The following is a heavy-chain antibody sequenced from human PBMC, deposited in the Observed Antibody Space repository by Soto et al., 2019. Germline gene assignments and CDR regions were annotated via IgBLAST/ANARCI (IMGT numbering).Heavy chain of an antibody. CDR1: GFTFSTYW. V-gene: IGHV3-74*01. J-gene: IGHJ1*01. D-gene: IGHD1-20*01. Sequence: EVQLVESGGGLVQPGGSLRLSCAASGFTFSTYWMHWVRQAPGKGLVWVSRINSDGSSTNYADSVKGRFAILRDNAKNTLYRQMNSLRAEDTAGYYWERDNWNSNWGQGTLVTVSS. CDR2: INSDGSST. CDR3: ERDNWNSN.